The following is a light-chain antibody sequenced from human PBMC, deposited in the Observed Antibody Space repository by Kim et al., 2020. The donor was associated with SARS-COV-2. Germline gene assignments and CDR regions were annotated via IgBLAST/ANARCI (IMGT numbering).Light chain of an antibody. V-gene: IGLV3-1*01. J-gene: IGLJ3*02. CDR1: KLGDKY. Sequence: VSPGQTASITCSGDKLGDKYACWYQQKPGQSPVLVIYQDSKRPSGIPERFSGSNSGNTATLTISGTQAMDEADCYCQAWDSSTWVFGGGTQLTVL. CDR2: QDS. CDR3: QAWDSSTWV.